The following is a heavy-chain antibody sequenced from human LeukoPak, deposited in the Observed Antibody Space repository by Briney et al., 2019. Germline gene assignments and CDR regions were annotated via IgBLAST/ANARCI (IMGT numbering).Heavy chain of an antibody. CDR1: GFTFSSYG. D-gene: IGHD6-13*01. CDR3: AKDPLLPSIAAAGIPYYMDV. CDR2: IRYDGSNK. V-gene: IGHV3-30*02. J-gene: IGHJ6*03. Sequence: GGSLRLSCAASGFTFSSYGMHWVRQAPGKGLEWVAFIRYDGSNKYYADSVKGRFTISRDNSKNTLYLQMNSLRAEDTAVYYCAKDPLLPSIAAAGIPYYMDVWGKGTTVTVSS.